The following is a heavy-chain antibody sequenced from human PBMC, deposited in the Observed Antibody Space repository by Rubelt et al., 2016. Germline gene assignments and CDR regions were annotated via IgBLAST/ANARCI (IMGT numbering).Heavy chain of an antibody. Sequence: LRLSCAASGFTFSTYSMNWVRQAPGQGLEWVSSISSSSSYIYYADSVKGRFTISRDNAQNSLYLQMNSLRAEDTAVYYCARYKCSGGSCYATFDCWGQGTLVTISS. CDR1: GFTFSTYS. CDR3: ARYKCSGGSCYATFDC. V-gene: IGHV3-21*01. CDR2: ISSSSSYI. J-gene: IGHJ4*02. D-gene: IGHD2-15*01.